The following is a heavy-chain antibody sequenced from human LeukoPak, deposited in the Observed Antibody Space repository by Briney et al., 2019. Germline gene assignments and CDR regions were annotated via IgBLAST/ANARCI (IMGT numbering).Heavy chain of an antibody. CDR1: GFTFSSYA. Sequence: GGSLRLSRAASGFTFSSYAMSWVRPAPGKGLGWVSAICGSGGRTYYADSVKGRFTISRDNSKNTLYLQMNSLRAEDTAVYYCAKDLPQWELLGYFDYWGQGTLVTVSS. D-gene: IGHD1-26*01. V-gene: IGHV3-23*01. CDR3: AKDLPQWELLGYFDY. J-gene: IGHJ4*02. CDR2: ICGSGGRT.